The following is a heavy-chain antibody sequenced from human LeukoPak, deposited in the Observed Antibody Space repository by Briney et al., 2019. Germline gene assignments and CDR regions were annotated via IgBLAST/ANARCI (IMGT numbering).Heavy chain of an antibody. J-gene: IGHJ4*02. D-gene: IGHD6-13*01. Sequence: QPGGSLRLSRAASGFTFSTYAMSWVRQAPGKWLEWVSDISGSGGSTYYADSVKGRFTVSRDNSKNTLYLQMSSLRADDTAVYYCAKGPRQQLVTRFDNWGQGTLVTVSS. CDR3: AKGPRQQLVTRFDN. CDR1: GFTFSTYA. CDR2: ISGSGGST. V-gene: IGHV3-23*01.